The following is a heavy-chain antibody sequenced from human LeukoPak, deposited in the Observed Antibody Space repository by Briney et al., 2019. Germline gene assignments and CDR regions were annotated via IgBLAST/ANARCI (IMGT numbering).Heavy chain of an antibody. V-gene: IGHV3-7*01. Sequence: GGSLRLSCAVSGFTFKSYWMSWVRRAPGKGLEWVANIKEDGSDKYYVDSVKGRFTISRDNAKNSLYLQMNSLRAEDTAVYYCARGSASCDYWGQGTPVTVSS. J-gene: IGHJ4*02. CDR1: GFTFKSYW. CDR2: IKEDGSDK. CDR3: ARGSASCDY.